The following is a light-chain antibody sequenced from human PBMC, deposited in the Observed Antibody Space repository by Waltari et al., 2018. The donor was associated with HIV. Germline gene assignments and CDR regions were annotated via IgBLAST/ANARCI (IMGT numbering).Light chain of an antibody. Sequence: QSALTQPPSASSPPGQSVPTSCTGTSTDVPTYNYVSWYQQHPGEAPQILIYEVNKRPSGVPDRFSGSKSGNTASLTVSGLQADDEADYYCTSYEGKNNLVFGGGTKLTVL. J-gene: IGLJ2*01. CDR3: TSYEGKNNLV. CDR2: EVN. V-gene: IGLV2-8*01. CDR1: STDVPTYNY.